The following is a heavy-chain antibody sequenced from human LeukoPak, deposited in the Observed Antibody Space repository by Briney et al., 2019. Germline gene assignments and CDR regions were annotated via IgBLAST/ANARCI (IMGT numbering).Heavy chain of an antibody. CDR3: ARDQRQQLVRGGYYYYYMDV. J-gene: IGHJ6*03. CDR1: GGSISSYY. V-gene: IGHV4-4*07. D-gene: IGHD6-13*01. CDR2: IYTSGST. Sequence: PSETPSLTCTVSGGSISSYYWSWIRQPAGKGLEWIGRIYTSGSTNYNPSLKSRVTISVDKSKNQFSLKLSSVTAADTAVYYCARDQRQQLVRGGYYYYYMDVWGKGTTVTVSS.